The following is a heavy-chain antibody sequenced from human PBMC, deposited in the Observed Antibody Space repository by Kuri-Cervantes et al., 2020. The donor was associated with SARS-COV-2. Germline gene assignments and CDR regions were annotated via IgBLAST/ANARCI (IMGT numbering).Heavy chain of an antibody. CDR1: GYTLTDLS. CDR2: FDLEDGET. CDR3: ATPYGSVVYYGIPYYYAMDV. Sequence: ASVKVSCKVSGYTLTDLSMHWVRQAPGKGLEWMGGFDLEDGETIYAQKFQGRVTMTEDTSIDTAYMELSSLRSEDTAVYYCATPYGSVVYYGIPYYYAMDVWGQGTTVTVSS. V-gene: IGHV1-24*01. J-gene: IGHJ6*02. D-gene: IGHD3-10*01.